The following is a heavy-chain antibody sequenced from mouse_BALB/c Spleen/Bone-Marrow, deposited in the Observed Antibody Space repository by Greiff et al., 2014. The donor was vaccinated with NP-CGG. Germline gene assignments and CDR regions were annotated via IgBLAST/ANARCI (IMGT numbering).Heavy chain of an antibody. CDR3: ARHHRYAYYFDY. CDR1: GYTFTNSW. Sequence: VQLQQSGSVLVRPGASVKLSCKASGYTFTNSWMYWAKQRPGQGLEWIGEIHPNSGNTNFNEKFKVKATLTVDTSSSTAYVDISSLTAEDSAVYYCARHHRYAYYFDYWGQGTTLTVSS. CDR2: IHPNSGNT. D-gene: IGHD2-14*01. J-gene: IGHJ2*01. V-gene: IGHV1S130*01.